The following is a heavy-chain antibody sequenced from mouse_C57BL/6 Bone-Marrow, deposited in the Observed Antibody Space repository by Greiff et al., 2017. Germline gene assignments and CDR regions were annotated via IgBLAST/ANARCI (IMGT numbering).Heavy chain of an antibody. Sequence: EVQRVESGGGLVKPGGSLKLSCAASGFTFSSYAMSWVRQTPEKRLEWVATISDGGSYTYYPDNVKGRFTISRDNAKNILYLQMSHLKSEDTAMYYCASSLAYWGQGTLVTVSA. J-gene: IGHJ3*01. V-gene: IGHV5-4*01. CDR1: GFTFSSYA. CDR2: ISDGGSYT. CDR3: ASSLAY.